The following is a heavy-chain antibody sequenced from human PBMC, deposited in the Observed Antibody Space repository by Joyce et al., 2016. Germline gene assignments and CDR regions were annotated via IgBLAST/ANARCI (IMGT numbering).Heavy chain of an antibody. Sequence: QITLEESGPTLVKPTQTLTLTCTFSGFSLSTSAVGVHWIRQPPGKALEWLAIIYWDDDNRYSPSLKSRLTITKDTSKNQVVLTMTDMDPVDTATYYCAHSSGWTIDYWGQGSRVTVSS. J-gene: IGHJ4*02. CDR3: AHSSGWTIDY. CDR2: IYWDDDN. V-gene: IGHV2-5*02. CDR1: GFSLSTSAVG. D-gene: IGHD6-19*01.